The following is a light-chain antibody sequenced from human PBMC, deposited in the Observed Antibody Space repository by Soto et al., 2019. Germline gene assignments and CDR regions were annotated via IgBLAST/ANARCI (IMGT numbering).Light chain of an antibody. V-gene: IGKV3-20*01. CDR3: QQYGGSPET. J-gene: IGKJ1*01. CDR1: QSISNTF. CDR2: GVS. Sequence: EIVLTQSPGTLSLSPGERATLSCRASQSISNTFIAWYQQKPGQAPRLLIHGVSNRATGIPDRFSGSGSGTDFTLIISGLEPEDFAVYYCQQYGGSPETFGQGTKVEIK.